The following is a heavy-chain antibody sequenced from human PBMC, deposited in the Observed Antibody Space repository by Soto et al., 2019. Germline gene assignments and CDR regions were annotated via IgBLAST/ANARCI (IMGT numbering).Heavy chain of an antibody. J-gene: IGHJ4*02. CDR2: ISGPALNT. CDR3: AKDLWSGRGGGIDY. D-gene: IGHD3-3*01. CDR1: GFTFSSYA. V-gene: IGHV3-23*01. Sequence: EVQLLDSGGGLVQPGGSMRLSCAASGFTFSSYAMHWVRQAPGKGLEWVSTISGPALNTYYADSVKGRFTISRDSSKRTVYLQMNSLSAADTAVYYCAKDLWSGRGGGIDYWGQGTLVTVAS.